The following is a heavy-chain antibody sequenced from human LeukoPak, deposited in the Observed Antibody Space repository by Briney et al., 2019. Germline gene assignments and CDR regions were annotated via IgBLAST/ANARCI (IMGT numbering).Heavy chain of an antibody. V-gene: IGHV3-23*01. CDR3: AKGGGVTNRFFDY. D-gene: IGHD1-26*01. Sequence: GGSLRLSCVASGFTFSSYAMTWVRQAPGKGLEWVSAISGSGGSTYYADSVKGRFTISRDNSRTTLYLQMNSLRVEDTAVYYCAKGGGVTNRFFDYWGQESLVTVSS. CDR2: ISGSGGST. J-gene: IGHJ4*02. CDR1: GFTFSSYA.